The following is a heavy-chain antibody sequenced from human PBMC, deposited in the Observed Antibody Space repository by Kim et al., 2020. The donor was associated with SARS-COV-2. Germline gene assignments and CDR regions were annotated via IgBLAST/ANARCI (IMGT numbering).Heavy chain of an antibody. CDR1: GFTFSSYA. CDR2: ISYDGSNK. CDR3: AGGEIRFLLGY. Sequence: GGSLRLSCAASGFTFSSYAMHWVRQAPGKGLEWVAVISYDGSNKYYADSVKGRFTISRDNSKNTLYLQMNSLRAEDTAVYYCAGGEIRFLLGYWGQGTLVTVSS. J-gene: IGHJ4*02. V-gene: IGHV3-30-3*01. D-gene: IGHD3-3*01.